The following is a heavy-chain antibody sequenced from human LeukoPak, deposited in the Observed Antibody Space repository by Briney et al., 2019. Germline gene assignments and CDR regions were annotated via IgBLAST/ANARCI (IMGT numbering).Heavy chain of an antibody. J-gene: IGHJ4*02. CDR2: ISAYNGNT. Sequence: ASVKVSCKASGYTFTSYGISWVRQAPGQGLEWMGWISAYNGNTNYAQKLQGRVTMTTDTSTSTAYMELRSLRSDDTAVYYCARDRGNQITMVRGVIISNFDYWGQGTLVTVSS. V-gene: IGHV1-18*01. CDR3: ARDRGNQITMVRGVIISNFDY. CDR1: GYTFTSYG. D-gene: IGHD3-10*01.